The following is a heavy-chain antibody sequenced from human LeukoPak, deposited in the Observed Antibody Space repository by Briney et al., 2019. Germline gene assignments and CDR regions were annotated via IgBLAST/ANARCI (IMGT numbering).Heavy chain of an antibody. V-gene: IGHV3-11*01. CDR3: ARALTGFIPGN. J-gene: IGHJ4*02. Sequence: GGSLRLSCAASGFTFTDFYMSWIRQAPGRGLEWVSYISSSGTTIYYADSVMGRFTISRDNAKNSLYLQMNSLRAEDTAVYYCARALTGFIPGNWGQGTLVTVSS. CDR2: ISSSGTTI. CDR1: GFTFTDFY. D-gene: IGHD3-9*01.